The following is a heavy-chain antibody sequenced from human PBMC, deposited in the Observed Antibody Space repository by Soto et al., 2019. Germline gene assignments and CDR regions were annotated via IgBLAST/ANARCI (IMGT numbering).Heavy chain of an antibody. CDR3: ARNMDYYYGPGSGNGHGV. CDR1: GYTFSAYY. V-gene: IGHV1-2*02. J-gene: IGHJ6*02. Sequence: QVQLVQSGAEVKEPGDSVRVSCEASGYTFSAYYIHWVRQAPGQGLEWMGWINPKFGDTTYAQDFQGRVTMNRDMSISTVYMELSRLTSDDTAIYYCARNMDYYYGPGSGNGHGVWGQGTTVTVFS. CDR2: INPKFGDT. D-gene: IGHD3-10*01.